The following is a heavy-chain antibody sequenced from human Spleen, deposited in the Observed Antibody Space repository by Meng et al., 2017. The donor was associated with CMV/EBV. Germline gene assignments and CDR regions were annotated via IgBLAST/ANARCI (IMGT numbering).Heavy chain of an antibody. Sequence: ASVKVSCKASAYTFTNYYLHWVRQAPGQGLEWMGWINPNSGGTNYAQKFQGRVTMTRDTSISTAYMELSRLRSDDTAVYYCARAPKVVTPYDYWGQGTLVTVSS. J-gene: IGHJ4*02. V-gene: IGHV1-2*02. D-gene: IGHD4-23*01. CDR2: INPNSGGT. CDR3: ARAPKVVTPYDY. CDR1: AYTFTNYY.